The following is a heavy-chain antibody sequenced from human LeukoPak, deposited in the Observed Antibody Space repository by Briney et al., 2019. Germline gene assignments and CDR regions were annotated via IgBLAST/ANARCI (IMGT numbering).Heavy chain of an antibody. CDR2: IDPSDSYT. Sequence: GESLKISCKASVYSFTSYWISWVRQMPGKGLEWMGRIDPSDSYTSYSPSFQGHVTISADKSISTAYLQWGSLKASDTAMYYCSRPAIAVAVWGAFDIWGQGTMVTVSS. CDR1: VYSFTSYW. CDR3: SRPAIAVAVWGAFDI. V-gene: IGHV5-10-1*01. D-gene: IGHD6-19*01. J-gene: IGHJ3*02.